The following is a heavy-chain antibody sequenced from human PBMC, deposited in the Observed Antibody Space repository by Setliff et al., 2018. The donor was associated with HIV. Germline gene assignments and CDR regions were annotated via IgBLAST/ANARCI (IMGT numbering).Heavy chain of an antibody. CDR3: AKDQPVEMATPGAFDI. D-gene: IGHD5-12*01. CDR1: GFTFSSYS. V-gene: IGHV3-21*06. Sequence: KPGGSLRLSCSASGFTFSSYSMSWVRQAPGKGLEWVSFIGTGGSYTSYAESLKGRFTISRDNAKNLVYLQMNSLRAEDTAVYYCAKDQPVEMATPGAFDIWGQGTVVTVSS. CDR2: IGTGGSYT. J-gene: IGHJ3*02.